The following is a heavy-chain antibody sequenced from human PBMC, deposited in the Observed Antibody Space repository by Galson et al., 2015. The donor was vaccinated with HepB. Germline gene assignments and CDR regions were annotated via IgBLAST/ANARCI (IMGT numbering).Heavy chain of an antibody. D-gene: IGHD5-12*01. CDR3: AKVATTPAWAFDI. Sequence: SLRLSCAVSGLTVSRHYMTWVRQAPGKGLEWVSVLNSDGSTYYADSVKGRFTISGHNSWNTLYLQMNSLTTEDTAVYYCAKVATTPAWAFDIWGQGTMVTVSS. CDR1: GLTVSRHY. V-gene: IGHV3-53*04. J-gene: IGHJ3*02. CDR2: LNSDGST.